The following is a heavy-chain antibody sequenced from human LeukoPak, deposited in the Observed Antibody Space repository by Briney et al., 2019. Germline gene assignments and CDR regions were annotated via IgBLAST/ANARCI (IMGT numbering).Heavy chain of an antibody. Sequence: ASVKVSCKASAYPFSHYYLHWVRQAPGQGPEWMGWIDPNSEDTEYAQKFQGRVTMTRVRSISTAYMELSRPRSDDTAVYYCARISRNGLDAFDIWGQGTMVTVSS. V-gene: IGHV1-2*02. CDR3: ARISRNGLDAFDI. J-gene: IGHJ3*02. CDR2: IDPNSEDT. D-gene: IGHD2-8*01. CDR1: AYPFSHYY.